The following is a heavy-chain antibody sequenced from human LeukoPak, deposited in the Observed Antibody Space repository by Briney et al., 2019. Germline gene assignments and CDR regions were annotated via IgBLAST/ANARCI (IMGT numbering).Heavy chain of an antibody. D-gene: IGHD5-24*01. J-gene: IGHJ4*02. CDR2: INSDGSST. CDR3: ARSMVTIPIPGGY. V-gene: IGHV3-74*01. Sequence: GGSLRLSCAASGFTFRSYWMHWVRQAPGKGLVWVSRINSDGSSTSYADSVKGRFTISRDNAKNTLYLQMNSLRAEDTAVYYCARSMVTIPIPGGYWGQGTLVTVSS. CDR1: GFTFRSYW.